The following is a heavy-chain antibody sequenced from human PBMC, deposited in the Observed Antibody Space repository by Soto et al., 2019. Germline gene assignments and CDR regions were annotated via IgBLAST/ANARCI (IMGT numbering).Heavy chain of an antibody. V-gene: IGHV4-31*03. CDR2: IYYSGST. J-gene: IGHJ6*02. CDR3: ARGVCSGGSCHAKEDYYGMDV. D-gene: IGHD2-15*01. CDR1: GGSISSGGYY. Sequence: SETLSLTCTVSGGSISSGGYYWSWIRQHPGKGLEWIGYIYYSGSTYYNPSLKSRVTISVDTSKNQFSLKLSSVTAADTAVYYCARGVCSGGSCHAKEDYYGMDVWGQGTTVTVSS.